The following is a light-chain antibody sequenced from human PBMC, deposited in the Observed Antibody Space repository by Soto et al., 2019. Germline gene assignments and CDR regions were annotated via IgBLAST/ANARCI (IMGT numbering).Light chain of an antibody. CDR3: CSYTSSSTPWV. CDR1: SSDFVGYNY. Sequence: QSALTQPASVSGSPGQSITISCTGTSSDFVGYNYVSWYQQHPGKAPKLMIYDVSDRPSGVFNRFSASKSGNTASLTISGLQAEDEADYYCCSYTSSSTPWVFGTGTKVTVL. V-gene: IGLV2-14*03. J-gene: IGLJ1*01. CDR2: DVS.